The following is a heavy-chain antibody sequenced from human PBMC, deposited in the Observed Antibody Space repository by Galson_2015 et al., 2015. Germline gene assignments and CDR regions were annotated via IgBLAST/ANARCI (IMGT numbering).Heavy chain of an antibody. CDR1: GYTFTSYD. V-gene: IGHV1-8*01. J-gene: IGHJ6*03. CDR2: MNPNSGNT. Sequence: QSGAEVKKPGESLKISCKASGYTFTSYDINWVRQATGQGLEWMGWMNPNSGNTGYAQKFQGRVTMTRNTSISTAYMELSSLRSEDTAVYYCARAYYYYYMDVWGKGTTVTVSS. CDR3: ARAYYYYYMDV.